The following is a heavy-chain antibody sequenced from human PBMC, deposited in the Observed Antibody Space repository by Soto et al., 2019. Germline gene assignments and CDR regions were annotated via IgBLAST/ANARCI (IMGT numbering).Heavy chain of an antibody. Sequence: PGGSLRLSCAASGFSFSDYGMSWVRQAPGEGLEWVSAISGSGMTFYADSVKGRFIISRDNYKNTLYLQMNSLRAEDTAVYYCAKDYLRWAQSWGQGTLVTVSS. CDR1: GFSFSDYG. D-gene: IGHD1-26*01. CDR2: ISGSGMT. CDR3: AKDYLRWAQS. V-gene: IGHV3-23*01. J-gene: IGHJ4*02.